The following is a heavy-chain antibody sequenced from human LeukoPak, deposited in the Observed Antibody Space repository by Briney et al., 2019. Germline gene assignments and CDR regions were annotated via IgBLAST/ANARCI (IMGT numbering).Heavy chain of an antibody. D-gene: IGHD2-2*01. CDR3: AKDRLVESYAFDI. CDR2: ISGSGGST. CDR1: GFTFSSYA. J-gene: IGHJ3*02. Sequence: GGSLRLSCAASGFTFSSYAMSWVRQAPGEGLEWVSAISGSGGSTYYADSVKGRFTISRDNSKNTLYLQMNSLRAEDTAVYYCAKDRLVESYAFDIWGQGTMVTVSP. V-gene: IGHV3-23*01.